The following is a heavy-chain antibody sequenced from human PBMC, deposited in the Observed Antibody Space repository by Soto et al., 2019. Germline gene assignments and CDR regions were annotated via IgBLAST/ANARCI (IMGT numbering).Heavy chain of an antibody. V-gene: IGHV3-30*18. CDR1: GFTFSSYG. CDR2: ISYDGSNK. Sequence: QVQLVESGGGVVQPGRSLRLSCAASGFTFSSYGMHWVRQAPGKGLEWVAVISYDGSNKYYADSVKGRFTISRDNSKNPLYLQMNSLRAEDTAVYYCAKSPITMIVVVGYFDYWGQGTLVTVSS. J-gene: IGHJ4*02. CDR3: AKSPITMIVVVGYFDY. D-gene: IGHD3-22*01.